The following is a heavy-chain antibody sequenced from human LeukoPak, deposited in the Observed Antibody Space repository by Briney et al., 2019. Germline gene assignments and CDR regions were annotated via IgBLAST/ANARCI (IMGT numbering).Heavy chain of an antibody. CDR1: GYSFTSYW. Sequence: GESLKISCKGSGYSFTSYWIGGVRQMPGKGLEWMGIIYPGDSDTRYSPSFQGQVTTSADKSISTAYLQWSSLKASDTARYYVARHDWKSVNDYWGQGTLVTVSS. CDR3: ARHDWKSVNDY. CDR2: IYPGDSDT. V-gene: IGHV5-51*01. J-gene: IGHJ4*02. D-gene: IGHD1-1*01.